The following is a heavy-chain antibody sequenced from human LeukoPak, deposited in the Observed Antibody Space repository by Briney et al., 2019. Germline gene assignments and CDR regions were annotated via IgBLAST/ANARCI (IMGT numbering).Heavy chain of an antibody. V-gene: IGHV4-59*01. D-gene: IGHD1-1*01. CDR2: IYYSGST. CDR1: GGSISSYY. CDR3: AVWRIKAAFDI. J-gene: IGHJ3*02. Sequence: SETLSLTCTVSGGSISSYYWSWIRQPPGKGLEWIGYIYYSGSTNYNPSLKSRVTISVDTSKNQFSLKLSSVTAADTAVYYCAVWRIKAAFDIWGQGTMVTVSP.